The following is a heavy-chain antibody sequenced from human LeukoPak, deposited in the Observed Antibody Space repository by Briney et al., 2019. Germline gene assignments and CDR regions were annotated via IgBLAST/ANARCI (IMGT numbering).Heavy chain of an antibody. Sequence: PGRSLRLSCAASGFIFSNYGMHWVRQAPGEGLEWVAVIWFDGSTKYNPDTVKGRFTISRDNSKNTLYLQMNSLRAEDAAVYYCARAFGDNVSSAPLIDYWGQGSLVTVSS. D-gene: IGHD2-21*02. CDR3: ARAFGDNVSSAPLIDY. J-gene: IGHJ4*02. CDR2: IWFDGSTK. V-gene: IGHV3-33*01. CDR1: GFIFSNYG.